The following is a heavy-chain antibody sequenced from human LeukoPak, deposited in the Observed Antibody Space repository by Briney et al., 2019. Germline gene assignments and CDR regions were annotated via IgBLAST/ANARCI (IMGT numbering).Heavy chain of an antibody. D-gene: IGHD3-10*01. V-gene: IGHV4-4*07. CDR2: IYTSGST. Sequence: SETLSLTCTVSGGSISSYYGSWIRQPAGKGLEWIGRIYTSGSTNYNPSLKSRVTMSVDTSKNQFSLKLSSVTAADTAVYYCARDCSMVRGVIIKDYCGMDVWGQGTTVTVSS. J-gene: IGHJ6*02. CDR1: GGSISSYY. CDR3: ARDCSMVRGVIIKDYCGMDV.